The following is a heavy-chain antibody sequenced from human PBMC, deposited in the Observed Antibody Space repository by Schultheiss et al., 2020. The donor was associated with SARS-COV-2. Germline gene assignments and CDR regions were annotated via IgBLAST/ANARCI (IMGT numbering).Heavy chain of an antibody. CDR2: INAGNGNT. Sequence: ASVKVSCKASGYTFTSYAMHWVRQAPGQRLEWMGWINAGNGNTKYSQKFQGRVTMTRDTPASTAYMELSSLRAEDTAVYYCARGNIAAGGTQSDPWGQGTLVTVSS. CDR3: ARGNIAAGGTQSDP. J-gene: IGHJ5*02. D-gene: IGHD6-13*01. V-gene: IGHV1-3*01. CDR1: GYTFTSYA.